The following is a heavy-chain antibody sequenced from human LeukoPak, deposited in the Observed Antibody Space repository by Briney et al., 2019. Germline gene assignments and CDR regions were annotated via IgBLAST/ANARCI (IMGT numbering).Heavy chain of an antibody. J-gene: IGHJ4*02. V-gene: IGHV3-23*01. D-gene: IGHD1-7*01. CDR1: GFTFSTYA. CDR3: ARETKIDY. Sequence: GGSLRLSCEASGFTFSTYAMTWVRQAPGKGLEWVSSMIISGSTTYYADSVKGRFTISRDNSKNTLYPEMNSLRVEDTALYYCARETKIDYWGQGALVTVSS. CDR2: MIISGSTT.